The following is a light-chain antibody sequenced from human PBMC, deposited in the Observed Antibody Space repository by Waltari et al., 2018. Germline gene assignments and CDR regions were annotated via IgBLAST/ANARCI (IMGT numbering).Light chain of an antibody. J-gene: IGLJ3*02. CDR3: GTWDRGLSGGV. Sequence: QSVLTQPPSVSAAPGQKVTISCSGSSFNIGNNYVSWYHQVPGKAPKLLIYENTKRPAGMPDLFSGSKSGTSATLGITGLQTGAEADYYCGTWDRGLSGGVFGGGTKLTVL. CDR2: ENT. V-gene: IGLV1-51*02. CDR1: SFNIGNNY.